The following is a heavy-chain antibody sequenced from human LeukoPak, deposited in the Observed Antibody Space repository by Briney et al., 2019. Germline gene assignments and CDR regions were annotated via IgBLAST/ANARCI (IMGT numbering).Heavy chain of an antibody. V-gene: IGHV3-9*01. CDR1: GFTFDDYA. Sequence: GRSLRLSCAASGFTFDDYAMHWVRQAPGKGLEWVSGISWYSGSIGYADSVKGRFTISRDNAKNSLYLQMNSLRAEDTALYYCAKDYDSSGYSTFGFDYWGQGTLVTVSS. J-gene: IGHJ4*02. D-gene: IGHD3-22*01. CDR3: AKDYDSSGYSTFGFDY. CDR2: ISWYSGSI.